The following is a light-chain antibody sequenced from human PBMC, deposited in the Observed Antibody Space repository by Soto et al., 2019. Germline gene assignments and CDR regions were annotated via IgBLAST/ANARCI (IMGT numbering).Light chain of an antibody. CDR3: SSYTSSSPLYV. J-gene: IGLJ1*01. Sequence: SVLTQPASVSGSPGQSITISCTGTSSDVGGYNYVSWYQQHPGKAPKLMIYDVSNRPSGVSNRFSGSKSGNTASLTISGLQAGDEADYYCSSYTSSSPLYVFGTGTKVTVL. V-gene: IGLV2-14*01. CDR1: SSDVGGYNY. CDR2: DVS.